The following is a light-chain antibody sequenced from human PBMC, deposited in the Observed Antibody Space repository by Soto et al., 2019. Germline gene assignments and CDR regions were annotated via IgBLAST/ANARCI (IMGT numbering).Light chain of an antibody. CDR1: SSDVGGYNF. V-gene: IGLV2-8*01. Sequence: QSALTQPPSASGSPGQSVTISCTGTSSDVGGYNFVSWYQQHPGKAPKLIIYEVTKRPSGVPYRFSGSKSGNTASLTVSGFQAEDEADYYCCSYAGSGNRYVFGTGTKLTAL. CDR3: CSYAGSGNRYV. J-gene: IGLJ1*01. CDR2: EVT.